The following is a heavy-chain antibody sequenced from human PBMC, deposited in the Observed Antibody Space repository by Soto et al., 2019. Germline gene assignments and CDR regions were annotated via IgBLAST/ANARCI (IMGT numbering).Heavy chain of an antibody. V-gene: IGHV1-69*13. CDR2: IIPIFGTA. CDR3: ARGTGIFGVVIAYFDY. Sequence: GASVKVSCKASGGTFSSYAISWVRQAPGQGLEWMGGIIPIFGTANYAQKFQGRVTITADESTSTAYMELSSLRSEDTAVYYCARGTGIFGVVIAYFDYWGQGTLVTVYS. J-gene: IGHJ4*02. CDR1: GGTFSSYA. D-gene: IGHD3-3*01.